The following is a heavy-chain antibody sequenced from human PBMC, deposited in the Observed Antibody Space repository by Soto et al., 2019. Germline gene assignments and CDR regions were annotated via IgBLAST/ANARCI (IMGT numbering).Heavy chain of an antibody. CDR2: ISHSDHST. D-gene: IGHD6-19*01. V-gene: IGHV3-23*01. CDR1: GFPFSRCA. Sequence: EVQLLESGGGLVQPGGSLRLSCAASGFPFSRCAMNWVRQAPGKGLEWVSTISHSDHSTYYAYSVKGRFTVSRDNTENTLSLQMHSLRAEDTAIYYCAWSGGDIGWGDFDSWGQGTLVTVSS. CDR3: AWSGGDIGWGDFDS. J-gene: IGHJ4*02.